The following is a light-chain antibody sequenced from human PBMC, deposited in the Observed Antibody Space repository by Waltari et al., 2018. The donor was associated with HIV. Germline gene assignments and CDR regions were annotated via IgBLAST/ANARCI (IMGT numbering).Light chain of an antibody. CDR2: EVT. J-gene: IGLJ2*01. CDR3: SSYSPTSTVI. V-gene: IGLV2-14*01. Sequence: QSALTQPASVSGSPGPSITISCIGTNSDVGGYHYVSWYQQHPGKAPKLLIYEVTNWPSGISNRFSGSKSGNTASLTISGLQAEDEADYYCSSYSPTSTVIFGGGTKLTVL. CDR1: NSDVGGYHY.